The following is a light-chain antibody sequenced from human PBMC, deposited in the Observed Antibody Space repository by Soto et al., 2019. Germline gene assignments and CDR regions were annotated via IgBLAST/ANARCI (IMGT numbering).Light chain of an antibody. CDR1: QTLLHRNGYTY. J-gene: IGKJ2*01. V-gene: IGKV2-28*01. Sequence: EIAMTQSPLSLAVTPGEPASISCRSSQTLLHRNGYTYLDWYLQKPGQSPQLLIYLGSNRASGVPDRFSGSGSGTDFTLKISRVEAEDVGIFYCMQGLRPMYTFGQGTKLEIK. CDR3: MQGLRPMYT. CDR2: LGS.